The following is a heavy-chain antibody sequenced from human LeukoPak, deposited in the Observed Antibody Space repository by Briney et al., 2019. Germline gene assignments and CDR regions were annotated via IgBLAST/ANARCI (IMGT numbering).Heavy chain of an antibody. Sequence: VASVKVSCKASGYSFIVYYMHWVRQAPGQGLEWMGWINPNSGGTHYAQKFLGRVTMTRDTSISTAYMELNRLTSDATAVYYCATLSGDYKASDYWGQGTLVTVSS. CDR3: ATLSGDYKASDY. J-gene: IGHJ4*02. CDR1: GYSFIVYY. CDR2: INPNSGGT. V-gene: IGHV1-2*02. D-gene: IGHD4-17*01.